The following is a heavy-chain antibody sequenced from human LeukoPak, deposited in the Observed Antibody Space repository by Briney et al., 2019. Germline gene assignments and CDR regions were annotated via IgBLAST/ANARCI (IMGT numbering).Heavy chain of an antibody. CDR2: IYDSGGT. D-gene: IGHD3-22*01. J-gene: IGHJ3*02. Sequence: SETLSLTCTVSGGSISSGGYYWTWIRQHPGKGLEWIGYIYDSGGTNYNPSLKSRAIISVDTSKNQFSLNLSSVTAADTAVYYCATVALLRPHYYDSSGYDAFDIWGQGTMVTVSS. CDR1: GGSISSGGYY. CDR3: ATVALLRPHYYDSSGYDAFDI. V-gene: IGHV4-31*03.